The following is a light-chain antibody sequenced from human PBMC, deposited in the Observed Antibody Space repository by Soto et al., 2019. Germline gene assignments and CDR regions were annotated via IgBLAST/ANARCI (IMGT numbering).Light chain of an antibody. CDR1: DSNIGAGYA. Sequence: QAVVTQPPSVAGAPGQRVTISCTGSDSNIGAGYAVHWYQQLPGAAPKLLLSGDSNRPSGVPDRFSGSRSGTSASLAITGLQAEDEADYYCQTFDSSLTISWVFGGGTKLTVL. CDR3: QTFDSSLTISWV. V-gene: IGLV1-40*01. CDR2: GDS. J-gene: IGLJ3*02.